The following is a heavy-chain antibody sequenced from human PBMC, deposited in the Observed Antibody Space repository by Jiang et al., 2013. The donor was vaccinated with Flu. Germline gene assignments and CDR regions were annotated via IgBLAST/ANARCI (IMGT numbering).Heavy chain of an antibody. V-gene: IGHV1-69*10. CDR2: IIPILGIA. CDR1: GGTFSSYA. J-gene: IGHJ3*01. D-gene: IGHD4-11*01. CDR3: AKGIAVVFTVYDVFDV. Sequence: KVSCKASGGTFSSYAISWVRQAPGQGLEWMGGIIPILGIANYAQKFQGRVTMTTERSTSTVYMELRSLRSDDTAVYYCAKGIAVVFTVYDVFDVWGQGTMVIVSS.